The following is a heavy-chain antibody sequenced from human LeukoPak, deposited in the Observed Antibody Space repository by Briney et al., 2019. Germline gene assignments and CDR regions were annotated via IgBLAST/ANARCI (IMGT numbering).Heavy chain of an antibody. Sequence: GGSLRLSCAASGFTFSSYAMSWVRQAPGKGLEWVSAISGSGGSTYYADSVKGRFTISRDNSNNTLYLQMNSLRAEDTAVYYCAKDIRYSGSRPEALDYWGQGTLVTVSS. V-gene: IGHV3-23*01. CDR3: AKDIRYSGSRPEALDY. D-gene: IGHD1-26*01. J-gene: IGHJ4*02. CDR1: GFTFSSYA. CDR2: ISGSGGST.